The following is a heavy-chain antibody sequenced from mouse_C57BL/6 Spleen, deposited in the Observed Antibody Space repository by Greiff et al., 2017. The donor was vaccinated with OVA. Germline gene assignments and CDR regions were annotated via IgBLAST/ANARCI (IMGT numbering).Heavy chain of an antibody. J-gene: IGHJ1*03. CDR1: GYAFTNYL. Sequence: QVTLKESGAELVRPGTSVKVSCKASGYAFTNYLIEWVKQRPGQGLEWIGVINPGSGGTNYNEKFKGKATLTADKSSSTAYMQLSSLTSEDSAVYVCARHMVTHWYFDVWGTGTTVTVSS. V-gene: IGHV1-54*01. CDR2: INPGSGGT. CDR3: ARHMVTHWYFDV. D-gene: IGHD2-2*01.